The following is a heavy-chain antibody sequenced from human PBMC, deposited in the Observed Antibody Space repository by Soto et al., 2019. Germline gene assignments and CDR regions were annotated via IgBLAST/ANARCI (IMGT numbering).Heavy chain of an antibody. J-gene: IGHJ3*02. V-gene: IGHV1-69*13. CDR1: GGTFSSYA. CDR3: ARPELYSGSPAFDI. D-gene: IGHD1-26*01. Sequence: SVKVSCKASGGTFSSYAISWVRQAPGQGLEWMGGIIPIFGTANYAQKFQGRVTITADESTSKAYMELSSLRSEDTAVYYCARPELYSGSPAFDIWGQGTMVTVSS. CDR2: IIPIFGTA.